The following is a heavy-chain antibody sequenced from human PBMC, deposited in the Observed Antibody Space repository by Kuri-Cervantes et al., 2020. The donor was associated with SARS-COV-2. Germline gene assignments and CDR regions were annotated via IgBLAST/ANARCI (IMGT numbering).Heavy chain of an antibody. D-gene: IGHD4-11*01. Sequence: SETLSLTCTVSGGSISSYYWSWIRQPPGKGLEWIGEINHSGSTNYNPSLKSRVTISVDTSKNQFSLKLSSVTAADTAVYYCARTVTTTPDYWGQGTLVTVSS. V-gene: IGHV4-34*01. J-gene: IGHJ4*02. CDR2: INHSGST. CDR3: ARTVTTTPDY. CDR1: GGSISSYY.